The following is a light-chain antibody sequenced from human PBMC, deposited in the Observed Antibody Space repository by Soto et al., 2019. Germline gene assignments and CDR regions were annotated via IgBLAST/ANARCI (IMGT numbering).Light chain of an antibody. J-gene: IGLJ2*01. CDR2: DVS. CDR3: SSYTSSIL. V-gene: IGLV2-14*01. CDR1: ASDVGGYNY. Sequence: QSALPQPASVSGFLGQSITISCTGTASDVGGYNYVSWYQQHPGKAPKLMIYDVSNRPSGVSNRFSGSKSGNTASLTISGLQAEDEADYYCSSYTSSILFGGGTKLTVL.